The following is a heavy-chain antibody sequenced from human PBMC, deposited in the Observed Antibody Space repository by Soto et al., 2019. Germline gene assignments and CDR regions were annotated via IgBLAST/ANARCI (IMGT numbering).Heavy chain of an antibody. CDR1: GFTFSSYW. CDR3: ARGALSTSTSLDY. Sequence: EVQLVESGGGLVQPGGSLRLSCAASGFTFSSYWMNWVRQAPGKGLVWVSRIISDGSTTSYADSVKGRFTISRDNAKNTLYLQMNSLRAEDTAVYYCARGALSTSTSLDYWGQGTLVTVSS. CDR2: IISDGSTT. D-gene: IGHD2-2*01. V-gene: IGHV3-74*01. J-gene: IGHJ4*02.